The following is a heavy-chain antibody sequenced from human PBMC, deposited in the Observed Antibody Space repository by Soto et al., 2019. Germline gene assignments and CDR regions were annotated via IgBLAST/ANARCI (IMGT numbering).Heavy chain of an antibody. Sequence: QARLVESGGGVVQPGRSLRLSCVASGFTFSSYGMQWVRQAPGEGLDWVAFISYGGSNQYYADSVKGRFTISRDDSKNMLYLQMNSLRPEDTAVYYCAKLMYSFDSSGFSVDYWGQGTLATVSS. CDR1: GFTFSSYG. D-gene: IGHD3-22*01. CDR3: AKLMYSFDSSGFSVDY. CDR2: ISYGGSNQ. V-gene: IGHV3-30*18. J-gene: IGHJ4*02.